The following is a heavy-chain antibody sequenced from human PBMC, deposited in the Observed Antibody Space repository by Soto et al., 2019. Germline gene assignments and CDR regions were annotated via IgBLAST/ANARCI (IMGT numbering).Heavy chain of an antibody. J-gene: IGHJ4*02. CDR2: IYYSGST. V-gene: IGHV4-39*01. Sequence: SETLSLTCTVSGGYISSGYYYWGWIRQPPGKGLEWIGNIYYSGSTYYNPSLKSRVTISIDTSKNQFSLKLSSVTAADTAVYYCMLGSGWKDFDYWGQGTLVTVSS. CDR1: GGYISSGYYY. CDR3: MLGSGWKDFDY. D-gene: IGHD3-22*01.